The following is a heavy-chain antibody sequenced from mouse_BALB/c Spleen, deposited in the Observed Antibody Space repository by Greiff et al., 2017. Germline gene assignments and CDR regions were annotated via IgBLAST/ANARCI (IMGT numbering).Heavy chain of an antibody. V-gene: IGHV1-69*01. D-gene: IGHD2-1*01. Sequence: QVQLQQPGAELVMPGASVKMSCKASGYTFTDYWMHWVKQRPGQGLEWIGAIDTSDSCTSYNQKFKGKATLTVDESSSTAYMQLSSLTSEESAVYYCARTGVGNYGYFDYWGQGTTLTVSS. J-gene: IGHJ2*01. CDR2: IDTSDSCT. CDR3: ARTGVGNYGYFDY. CDR1: GYTFTDYW.